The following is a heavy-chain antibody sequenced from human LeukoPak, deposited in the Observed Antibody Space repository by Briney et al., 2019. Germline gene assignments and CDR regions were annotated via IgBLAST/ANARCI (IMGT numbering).Heavy chain of an antibody. CDR3: ARDRVAVAGTGNSYYYMDV. J-gene: IGHJ6*03. CDR2: IYYSGST. V-gene: IGHV4-39*07. CDR1: GGSISSSSYY. D-gene: IGHD6-19*01. Sequence: SETLSLTCTVSGGSISSSSYYWGWIRQPPGKGLEWIGSIYYSGSTYYNPSLKSRVTISVDTSKNQFSLKLSSVTAADTAVYYCARDRVAVAGTGNSYYYMDVWGKGTTVTVSS.